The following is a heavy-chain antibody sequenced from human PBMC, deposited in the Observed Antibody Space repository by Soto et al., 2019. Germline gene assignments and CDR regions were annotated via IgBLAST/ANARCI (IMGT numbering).Heavy chain of an antibody. D-gene: IGHD3-22*01. CDR2: IMPFFGSG. CDR3: ARDRAGYYSHFVY. V-gene: IGHV1-69*01. Sequence: VYLVQSGAEVKKPGSSVKVSCKALRGTFTNYAFSWVRQAPGQGLEWMGGIMPFFGSGNYAQKFQGRINITADESTSSVYLELTSLRSEDTAVYYCARDRAGYYSHFVYWGQGTLVTVSS. CDR1: RGTFTNYA. J-gene: IGHJ4*02.